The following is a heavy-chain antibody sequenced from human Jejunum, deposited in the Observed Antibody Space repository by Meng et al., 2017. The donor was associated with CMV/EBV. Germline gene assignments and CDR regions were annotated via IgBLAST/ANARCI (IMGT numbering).Heavy chain of an antibody. V-gene: IGHV3-74*01. D-gene: IGHD3-10*01. Sequence: VQRVESGGGLVQPGGSLRLSCAASGFTFSSYWIHWVRQAPGKGLVWVSRINTDGSTINYADSVKGRFTISRDDAKNTLYLQMNSLTAEDTAVYYCARAGSYRFDYWGHGTLVTVSS. CDR3: ARAGSYRFDY. CDR2: INTDGSTI. J-gene: IGHJ4*01. CDR1: GFTFSSYW.